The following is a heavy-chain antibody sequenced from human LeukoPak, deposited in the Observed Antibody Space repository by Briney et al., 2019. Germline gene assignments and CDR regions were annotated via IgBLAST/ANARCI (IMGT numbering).Heavy chain of an antibody. CDR2: IYHSGST. Sequence: PSQTLSLTCAVSGYSISSGYYWGWIRQPPGKGLEWIGSIYHSGSTYYNPSLKSRVTISVDTSKNQFSLKLSSVTAADTAVYYCASLRPRDMVVTAPAFDFWGQGTLVTVSS. CDR1: GYSISSGYY. CDR3: ASLRPRDMVVTAPAFDF. J-gene: IGHJ4*02. V-gene: IGHV4-38-2*01. D-gene: IGHD2-15*01.